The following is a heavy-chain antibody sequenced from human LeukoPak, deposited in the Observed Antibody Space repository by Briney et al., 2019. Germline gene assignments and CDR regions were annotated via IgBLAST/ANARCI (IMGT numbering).Heavy chain of an antibody. CDR2: IIHSGST. CDR3: ARGGYCGGDCYFYY. CDR1: GGSFSGYY. J-gene: IGHJ4*02. D-gene: IGHD2-21*02. V-gene: IGHV4-34*01. Sequence: SETLSVTCAVYGGSFSGYYWCWIRQPPGRGLEWVGEIIHSGSTNYNPSLKSRVTISVDTSKNQFSLKLSSVTAADTAVYYCARGGYCGGDCYFYYWGQGTLVTVSS.